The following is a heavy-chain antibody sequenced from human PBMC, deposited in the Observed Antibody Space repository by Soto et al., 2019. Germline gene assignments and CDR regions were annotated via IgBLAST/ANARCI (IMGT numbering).Heavy chain of an antibody. D-gene: IGHD6-13*01. V-gene: IGHV3-13*04. CDR3: ARGAATGFDY. Sequence: GGSLRLSCAASGFTFINYDMHWVRQGRGKGLEWVSGIGKAGDTYYVGSVRGRFTTSRENAKNSLYLQMNSLRAGDTAVYYCARGAATGFDYWGQGT. J-gene: IGHJ4*02. CDR2: IGKAGDT. CDR1: GFTFINYD.